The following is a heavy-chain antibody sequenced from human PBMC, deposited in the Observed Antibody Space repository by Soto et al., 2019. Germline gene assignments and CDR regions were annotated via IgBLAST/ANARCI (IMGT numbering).Heavy chain of an antibody. D-gene: IGHD3-9*01. CDR2: IYPGDSDT. CDR1: GYSFTSYW. CDR3: ARSYYDILTGYSSPYGMDV. J-gene: IGHJ6*02. Sequence: PGESLKISCKGSGYSFTSYWIGWVRQMPGKGLEWMGIIYPGDSDTRYSPSFQGQVTISADKSISTAYLQRSSLKASDTAMYYCARSYYDILTGYSSPYGMDVWGQGTTVTVSS. V-gene: IGHV5-51*01.